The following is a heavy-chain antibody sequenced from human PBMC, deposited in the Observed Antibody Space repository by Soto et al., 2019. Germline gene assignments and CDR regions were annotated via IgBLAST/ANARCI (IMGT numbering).Heavy chain of an antibody. J-gene: IGHJ4*02. V-gene: IGHV3-21*06. Sequence: GGSLRLSCAASGFTFTRYSMNWVRQAPGRGLEWVSSISSTTNYIYYGDSMKGQFTISRDNAKNSLYLEMNSLRAGDTAVYYCARESEDLTSNFDYWGQGTLVTVSS. CDR2: ISSTTNYI. CDR3: ARESEDLTSNFDY. CDR1: GFTFTRYS.